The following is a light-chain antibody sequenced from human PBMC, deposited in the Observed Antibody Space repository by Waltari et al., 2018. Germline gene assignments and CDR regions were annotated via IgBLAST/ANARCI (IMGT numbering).Light chain of an antibody. J-gene: IGKJ1*01. Sequence: EIVLTQSPRTLSLSPGERPTLSCRASQSVGRYLAWYQQKPGQAPRLLIYDASTRATGIPDRFSGSGSGTDFSLTISRLESEDFAVYYCQKYVNLPATFGQGTKVEIK. CDR1: QSVGRY. CDR3: QKYVNLPAT. V-gene: IGKV3-20*01. CDR2: DAS.